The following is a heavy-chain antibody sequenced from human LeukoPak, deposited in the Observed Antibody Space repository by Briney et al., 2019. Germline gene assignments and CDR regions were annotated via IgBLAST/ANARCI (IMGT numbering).Heavy chain of an antibody. J-gene: IGHJ6*02. CDR2: IYSGGST. CDR1: GFTVGSNY. V-gene: IGHV3-53*01. Sequence: GGSLRLSCAASGFTVGSNYMSWVRQAPGKGLEWVSVIYSGGSTYYADSVKGRFTISRGNSKNTLYLQMNSLRAEDTAVYYCARDKAPLYSGSRYYYYYGMDVWGQGTTVTVSS. D-gene: IGHD1-26*01. CDR3: ARDKAPLYSGSRYYYYYGMDV.